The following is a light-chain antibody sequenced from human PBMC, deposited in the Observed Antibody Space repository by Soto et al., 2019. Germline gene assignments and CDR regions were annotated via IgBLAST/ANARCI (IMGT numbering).Light chain of an antibody. Sequence: EIKLTQSPSFLSASAGDRATITCRASQGISNHFAWYQQKPGKAPSLLIYHASTLPSGVPSRFSGSKSGTEVTIPTSSRQHEDFATYYCQQLYSYPFTFGPGTKVDVK. CDR1: QGISNH. J-gene: IGKJ3*01. V-gene: IGKV1-9*01. CDR3: QQLYSYPFT. CDR2: HAS.